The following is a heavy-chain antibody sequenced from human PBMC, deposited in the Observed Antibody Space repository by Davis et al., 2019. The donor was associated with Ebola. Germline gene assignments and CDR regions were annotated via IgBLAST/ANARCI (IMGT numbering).Heavy chain of an antibody. CDR2: ISSDGTNK. Sequence: PGGSLRLSCAASGFTFSTYAMHWVRQAPGKGLEWVAVISSDGTNKHYADSVKGRFTISRDNSENTLYLQMNGLRVEDTAMYYCAKDTPQIWFDVWGQGTMVTVSS. V-gene: IGHV3-30*04. D-gene: IGHD2-15*01. CDR1: GFTFSTYA. J-gene: IGHJ3*01. CDR3: AKDTPQIWFDV.